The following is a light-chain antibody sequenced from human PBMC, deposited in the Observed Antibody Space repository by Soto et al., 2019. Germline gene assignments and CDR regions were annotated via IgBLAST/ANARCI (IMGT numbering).Light chain of an antibody. Sequence: IRLTHSPSSMSASVVDRVTITYRASQGISNFLAWYKQKPGKAPKLLIYAASTLQSGVPSRFSGSGSGTDFTLTISSLQPEDFATYYCQQLESYPSTFGGGTKVDI. CDR2: AAS. CDR1: QGISNF. CDR3: QQLESYPST. V-gene: IGKV1-9*01. J-gene: IGKJ4*01.